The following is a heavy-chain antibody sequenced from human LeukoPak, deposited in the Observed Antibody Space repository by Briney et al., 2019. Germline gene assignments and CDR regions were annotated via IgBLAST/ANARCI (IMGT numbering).Heavy chain of an antibody. CDR3: ARDMYYYDSSGHA. CDR2: IYDSGST. Sequence: SETLSLTCTVSGGSISSGYYWGWIRQPPGKGLEWIGSIYDSGSTYYNPSLKSRVTISIDTSKNQFSLKLSSVTAADTAVYYCARDMYYYDSSGHAWGQGTLVTVSS. D-gene: IGHD3-22*01. J-gene: IGHJ5*02. CDR1: GGSISSGYY. V-gene: IGHV4-38-2*02.